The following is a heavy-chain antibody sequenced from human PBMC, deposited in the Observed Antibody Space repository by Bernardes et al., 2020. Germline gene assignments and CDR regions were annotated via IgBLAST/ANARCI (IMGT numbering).Heavy chain of an antibody. CDR1: GGSISSGGYY. V-gene: IGHV4-31*03. CDR2: IYYSGST. D-gene: IGHD3-22*01. J-gene: IGHJ3*02. CDR3: ARAPITMIVVVNAFDI. Sequence: TLSLTCTVSGGSISSGGYYWSWIRQHPGKGLEWIGYIYYSGSTYYNPSLKSRVTISVDTSKNQFSLKLSSVTAADTAVYYCARAPITMIVVVNAFDIWGQGTMVTVSS.